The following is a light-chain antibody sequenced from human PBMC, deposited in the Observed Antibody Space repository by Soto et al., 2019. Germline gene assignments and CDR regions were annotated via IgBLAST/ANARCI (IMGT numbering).Light chain of an antibody. V-gene: IGLV2-14*01. CDR3: SSYTSTSTVV. J-gene: IGLJ2*01. CDR1: SSDVGGYNF. Sequence: QSVLTQPASVSGSPGQSITISCTGTSSDVGGYNFVSWYQQHPGKAPKLMFYDVTNRPSGISNRFSGSKSGNTASLTISGLHAEDEAVYYCSSYTSTSTVVFGGGTKLTVL. CDR2: DVT.